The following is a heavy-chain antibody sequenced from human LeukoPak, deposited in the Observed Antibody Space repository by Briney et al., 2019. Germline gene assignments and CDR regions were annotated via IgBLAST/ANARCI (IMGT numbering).Heavy chain of an antibody. Sequence: GGSLRLSCAPSGFTFDDYAMHWVRQAPGKGLEWVSGISWNSGSIGYADSVKGRFTISRDNSKNTLYLQINSLRDEDTAVYYCAKDDAWLQYNDWGQGTLVTVSS. D-gene: IGHD5-24*01. V-gene: IGHV3-9*01. CDR1: GFTFDDYA. CDR3: AKDDAWLQYND. CDR2: ISWNSGSI. J-gene: IGHJ4*02.